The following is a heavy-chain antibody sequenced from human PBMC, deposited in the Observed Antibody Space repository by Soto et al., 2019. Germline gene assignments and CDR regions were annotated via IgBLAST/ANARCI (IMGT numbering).Heavy chain of an antibody. CDR2: IYSSGST. V-gene: IGHV4-30-2*01. CDR1: GGSISSGDFS. J-gene: IGHJ3*01. D-gene: IGHD3-22*01. CDR3: ARDSYDRSGGGVNETFDV. Sequence: QLHLQESGSGLVKPSQTLSLTCTVSGGSISSGDFSWSWIRQPLGKGLEWVGCIYSSGSTHYSPSLRGRVTVSIDRSKNQISLMLTSVTAADTAVYYCARDSYDRSGGGVNETFDVWGQGTVVTVSS.